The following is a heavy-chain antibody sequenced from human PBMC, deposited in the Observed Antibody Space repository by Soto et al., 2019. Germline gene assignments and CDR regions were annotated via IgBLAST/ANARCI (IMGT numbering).Heavy chain of an antibody. CDR2: INAGNGNT. CDR1: GYTFTGYA. J-gene: IGHJ4*02. Sequence: ASVKVSCKASGYTFTGYAMHWVRQAPGQRLEWMGWINAGNGNTKYSQKFQGRVTITRDTSASTAYMELNSVTAADTAVYYCARGLFSENSYSGGWYYFDSWGQGTLVTVSS. CDR3: ARGLFSENSYSGGWYYFDS. D-gene: IGHD1-26*01. V-gene: IGHV1-3*01.